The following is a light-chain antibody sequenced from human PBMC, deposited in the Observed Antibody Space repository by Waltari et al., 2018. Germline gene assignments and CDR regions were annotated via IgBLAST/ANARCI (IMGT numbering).Light chain of an antibody. CDR2: SNN. V-gene: IGLV1-47*01. J-gene: IGLJ1*01. CDR1: SSNLGSNY. Sequence: QSVLTQPPSASETPGQRVIISCSGSSSNLGSNYLYWYQQLPGTAPKLLIYSNNQRPSGVPDRFSASKSGTSASLAISGLRSEDEAVYYCASWDDSHYVFGTGTQVTVL. CDR3: ASWDDSHYV.